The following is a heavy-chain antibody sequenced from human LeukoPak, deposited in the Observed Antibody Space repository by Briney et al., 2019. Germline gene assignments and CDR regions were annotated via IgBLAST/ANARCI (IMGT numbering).Heavy chain of an antibody. J-gene: IGHJ4*02. CDR3: ACPSGNHLYSFDY. CDR2: IYSSGST. Sequence: SETLPLTCTVSGASFSGSPYYWGWLRQPPGMGLEWIGSIYSSGSTYYNASLQSRVTISIDTSKNQISLRLNSVTAADTAIYYCACPSGNHLYSFDYWGQGTLVTVSS. CDR1: GASFSGSPYY. V-gene: IGHV4-39*01. D-gene: IGHD1-14*01.